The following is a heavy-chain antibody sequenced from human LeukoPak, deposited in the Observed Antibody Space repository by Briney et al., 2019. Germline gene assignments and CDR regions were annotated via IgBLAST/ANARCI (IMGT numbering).Heavy chain of an antibody. CDR1: GYTFTSYG. J-gene: IGHJ4*02. CDR3: ARVPAATHYTYYFDY. Sequence: ASVKVSCKASGYTFTSYGISWVRQAPGQGLEWMGWMNPNSGNTGYAQKFQGRVTITRNTSISTAYMELSSLRSEDTAVYYCARVPAATHYTYYFDYWGQGTLVTVSS. CDR2: MNPNSGNT. D-gene: IGHD2-2*01. V-gene: IGHV1-8*03.